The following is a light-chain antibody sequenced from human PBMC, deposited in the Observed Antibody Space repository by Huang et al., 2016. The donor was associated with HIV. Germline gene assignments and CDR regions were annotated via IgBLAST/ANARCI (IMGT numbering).Light chain of an antibody. CDR1: QSLRDTY. J-gene: IGKJ4*01. Sequence: EVVLTQSPGPLSLSPGEKATLSCRASQSLRDTYLAWYQQRPGQAPRLRIYAASSRATGIPDRFSGSGSGTDFTLIINGLEPQDSAVYFCLQYDRSPLTFGGGT. CDR3: LQYDRSPLT. V-gene: IGKV3-20*01. CDR2: AAS.